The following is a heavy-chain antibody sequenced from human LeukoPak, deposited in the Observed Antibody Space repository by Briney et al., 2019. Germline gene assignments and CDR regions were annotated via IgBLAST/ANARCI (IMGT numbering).Heavy chain of an antibody. CDR1: GFISSSYW. CDR2: INTDGFST. Sequence: GGSLRLSCAASGFISSSYWMHWVRQPPGKGLVYIACINTDGFSTSYADSVKGRFTISRDNAKDTLYLQMNSLRAEDTAVYYCARSRTYGDYGRGLDYWGQGTLVTVSS. CDR3: ARSRTYGDYGRGLDY. V-gene: IGHV3-74*01. D-gene: IGHD4-17*01. J-gene: IGHJ4*02.